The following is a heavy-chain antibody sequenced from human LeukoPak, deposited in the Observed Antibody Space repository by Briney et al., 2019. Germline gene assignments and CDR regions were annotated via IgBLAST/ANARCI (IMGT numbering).Heavy chain of an antibody. CDR3: AREYYYDEDAGNY. J-gene: IGHJ4*02. D-gene: IGHD3-22*01. Sequence: GGSLRLSCAASGFSFSRSSMGWVRQDPGRGREWVSSITASSTYIYYADSVKGRFTISRDNVEKSVSLQMNSLRAEDTAVYYCAREYYYDEDAGNYWGQGTLVTVSS. CDR2: ITASSTYI. CDR1: GFSFSRSS. V-gene: IGHV3-21*01.